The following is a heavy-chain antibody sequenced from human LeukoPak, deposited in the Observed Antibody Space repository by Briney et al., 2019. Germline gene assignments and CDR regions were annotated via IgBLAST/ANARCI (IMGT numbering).Heavy chain of an antibody. Sequence: PSETLSLTGTVSGGSISSGSFFWDWIRQPPGKGLEWLGSIHSIGSTYYNPSLKSRLTISIDTSKNQFSLKLSSVTAADTAVYYCATTSYISGWHWNFDYWGQGTLVTVCS. V-gene: IGHV4-39*01. J-gene: IGHJ4*02. CDR1: GGSISSGSFF. D-gene: IGHD6-19*01. CDR3: ATTSYISGWHWNFDY. CDR2: IHSIGST.